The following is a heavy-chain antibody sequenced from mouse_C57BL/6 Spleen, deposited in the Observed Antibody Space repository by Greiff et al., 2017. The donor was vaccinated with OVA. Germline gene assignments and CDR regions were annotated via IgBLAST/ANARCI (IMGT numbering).Heavy chain of an antibody. CDR1: GYTFTSYW. Sequence: VQLQQPGAELVKPGASVKLSCKASGYTFTSYWMQWVKQRPGQGLEWIGEIDPSDSDTNYNEKFKGKATLTVDKSSSTAYMQLSSLTSEDSAVYYCASLPRDYWGQGTTLTVSS. CDR2: IDPSDSDT. V-gene: IGHV1-50*01. CDR3: ASLPRDY. J-gene: IGHJ2*01.